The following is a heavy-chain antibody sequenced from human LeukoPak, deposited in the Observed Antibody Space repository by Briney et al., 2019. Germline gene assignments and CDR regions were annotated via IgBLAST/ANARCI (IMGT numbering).Heavy chain of an antibody. D-gene: IGHD1-7*01. CDR2: ISSSGSTI. J-gene: IGHJ4*02. V-gene: IGHV3-48*03. CDR3: ASETQGNWNYY. CDR1: GFTFSSYE. Sequence: GGSLRLSCAASGFTFSSYEMNWVRQAPGKGLEWVSYISSSGSTIYYADSVKGRFTISRDNAKNSLYLQMNSLRAEDTAVYYCASETQGNWNYYWGQGTLVTVSS.